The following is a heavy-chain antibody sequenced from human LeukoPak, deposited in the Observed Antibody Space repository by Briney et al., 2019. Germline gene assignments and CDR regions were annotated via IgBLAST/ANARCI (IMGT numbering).Heavy chain of an antibody. J-gene: IGHJ4*02. Sequence: ASVKVSCMASGYTFTGYYMHWVRQAPGQGLEWMGWINPNSGGTNYAQKFQGRVTMTRDTSISTAYMELSRLRSDDTAVYYCARDPLGVVVGAATFDYWGQGTLVTVSS. CDR3: ARDPLGVVVGAATFDY. CDR2: INPNSGGT. CDR1: GYTFTGYY. D-gene: IGHD2-15*01. V-gene: IGHV1-2*02.